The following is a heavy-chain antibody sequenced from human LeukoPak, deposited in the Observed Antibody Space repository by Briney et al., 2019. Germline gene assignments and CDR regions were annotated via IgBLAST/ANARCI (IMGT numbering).Heavy chain of an antibody. Sequence: PSETLSLTCAVFGGSLSGYYWSWVRQPPGKALEWIGENHPSGSTYFNPSLGSRVTISLDTSKNQVSLNLSAVTAADTAVYYCGRGTDAYKLGNIWGQGTLVTVSS. D-gene: IGHD5-24*01. V-gene: IGHV4-34*01. CDR2: NHPSGST. CDR1: GGSLSGYY. CDR3: GRGTDAYKLGNI. J-gene: IGHJ4*02.